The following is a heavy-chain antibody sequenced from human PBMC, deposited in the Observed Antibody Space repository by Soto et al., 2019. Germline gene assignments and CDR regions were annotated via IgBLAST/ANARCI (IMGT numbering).Heavy chain of an antibody. D-gene: IGHD3-16*01. Sequence: GGSLRLSCAASGFTFSSYAMSWVRQAPGKGLEWVSGFSGSGGSTYYADSVKGRFTISRDNSKNTLYLQMNSLRAEDTAVYYCAKDSLGGGLHLGPQNYYGLDVWGLGTTVTVSS. V-gene: IGHV3-23*01. CDR3: AKDSLGGGLHLGPQNYYGLDV. CDR1: GFTFSSYA. CDR2: FSGSGGST. J-gene: IGHJ6*02.